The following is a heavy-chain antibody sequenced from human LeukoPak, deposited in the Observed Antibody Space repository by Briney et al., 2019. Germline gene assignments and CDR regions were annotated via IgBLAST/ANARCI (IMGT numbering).Heavy chain of an antibody. CDR3: ATGYPITMVRGRPPAENYYYYGMDV. V-gene: IGHV1-24*01. D-gene: IGHD3-10*01. CDR2: FDPEDGEP. CDR1: VYTLTELS. J-gene: IGHJ6*02. Sequence: ASVNVSRKVSVYTLTELSMHWVRQAPGKGLEWMGGFDPEDGEPIYAQKFQGRVTMTEDTSTDTAYMELSSLRSEDTAVYYCATGYPITMVRGRPPAENYYYYGMDVWGQGTTVTVSS.